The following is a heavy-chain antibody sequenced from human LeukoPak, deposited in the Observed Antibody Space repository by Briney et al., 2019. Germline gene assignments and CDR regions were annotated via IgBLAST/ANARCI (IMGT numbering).Heavy chain of an antibody. Sequence: SVKVSCKASGGTFSSYAISLVRQAPGQGLEWMGRIIPILGIANYAQKFQGRVTITADKSTSTAYMELSSLRSEDTAVYYCARLEQLVRRGLYYYGMDVWGQGTTVTVSS. CDR3: ARLEQLVRRGLYYYGMDV. V-gene: IGHV1-69*04. CDR1: GGTFSSYA. CDR2: IIPILGIA. D-gene: IGHD6-6*01. J-gene: IGHJ6*02.